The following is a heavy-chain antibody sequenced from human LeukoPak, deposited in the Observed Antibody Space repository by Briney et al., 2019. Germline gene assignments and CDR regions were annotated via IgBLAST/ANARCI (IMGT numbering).Heavy chain of an antibody. CDR2: ISNSGTRK. Sequence: GGSLRLSCAPPGFTFSDYYMSWVRHAPGTGLEWVSFISNSGTRKHYTEAARGRFTISRDNAKNSLYLQMNSLRVEDTAVYLCATLPRGICVGDCHGAFDMCGQGTMVTVSS. V-gene: IGHV3-11*04. CDR1: GFTFSDYY. D-gene: IGHD2-21*02. CDR3: ATLPRGICVGDCHGAFDM. J-gene: IGHJ3*02.